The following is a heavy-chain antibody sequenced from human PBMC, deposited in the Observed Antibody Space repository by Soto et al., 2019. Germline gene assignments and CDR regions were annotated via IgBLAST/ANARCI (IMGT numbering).Heavy chain of an antibody. CDR2: ISAYNGNT. CDR3: ARIILTGYYPNYYGMDV. J-gene: IGHJ6*02. D-gene: IGHD3-9*01. V-gene: IGHV1-18*03. CDR1: GYTFTSYG. Sequence: ASVKVSCKASGYTFTSYGISWVRQAPGQGLEWMGWISAYNGNTNYAQKLQGRVTMTTDTSTSTAYMELRSLRSDDMAVYYCARIILTGYYPNYYGMDVWGQGTTVTVSS.